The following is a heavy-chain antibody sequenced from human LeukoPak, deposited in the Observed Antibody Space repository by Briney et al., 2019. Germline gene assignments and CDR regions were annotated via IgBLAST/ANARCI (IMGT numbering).Heavy chain of an antibody. CDR1: GGSVSSDNYY. CDR3: ARTSSNSWSYGMDV. D-gene: IGHD6-13*01. V-gene: IGHV4-61*02. Sequence: RPSETLSLTCTVSGGSVSSDNYYWNWIRQPAGKGLEWIGRIYPSGSTNYNPSLKSRVTMSVDTSKNQFSLKLSSVTAADTAVYYCARTSSNSWSYGMDVWGQGTTVTVSS. CDR2: IYPSGST. J-gene: IGHJ6*02.